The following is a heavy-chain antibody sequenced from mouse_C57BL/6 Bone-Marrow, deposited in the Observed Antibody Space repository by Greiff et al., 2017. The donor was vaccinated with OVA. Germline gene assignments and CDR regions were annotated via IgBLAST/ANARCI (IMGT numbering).Heavy chain of an antibody. CDR2: ISSGSSTI. D-gene: IGHD1-1*01. J-gene: IGHJ4*01. Sequence: EVQLQQSGGGLVKPGGSLKLSCAASGFTFSDYGMHWVRQAPEKGLEWVAYISSGSSTIYYADTVKGRFTISRDNAKNTLFLQMTSPRSEDTAMYYCARRRSYGSSPDYYAMDYWGQGTSVTVSS. CDR1: GFTFSDYG. CDR3: ARRRSYGSSPDYYAMDY. V-gene: IGHV5-17*01.